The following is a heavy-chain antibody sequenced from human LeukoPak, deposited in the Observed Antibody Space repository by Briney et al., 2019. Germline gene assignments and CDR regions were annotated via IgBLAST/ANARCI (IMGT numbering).Heavy chain of an antibody. J-gene: IGHJ3*02. CDR3: AKHQLLRPRGGAFDI. D-gene: IGHD2-2*01. CDR1: GGSFSGYY. V-gene: IGHV4-34*01. CDR2: INHSGST. Sequence: SETLSLTCAVYGGSFSGYYWSWIRQPPGKGLEWIGEINHSGSTNYNPPLKSRVTISVDTSKNQFSLKLSSVTAADTAVYYCAKHQLLRPRGGAFDIWGQGTMVTVSS.